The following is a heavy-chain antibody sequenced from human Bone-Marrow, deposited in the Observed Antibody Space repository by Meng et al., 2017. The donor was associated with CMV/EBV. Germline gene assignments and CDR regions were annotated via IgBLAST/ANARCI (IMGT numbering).Heavy chain of an antibody. Sequence: GESLKISCAASGFTFSSYSMNWVRQAPGKGLEWVSSISSSSSYIYYADSVKGRFTISRDNAKNSLYLQMNSLRAEDTAVYYCARDWDYYGMDVCGQGTTVTASS. J-gene: IGHJ6*02. D-gene: IGHD3-16*01. CDR1: GFTFSSYS. CDR3: ARDWDYYGMDV. CDR2: ISSSSSYI. V-gene: IGHV3-21*01.